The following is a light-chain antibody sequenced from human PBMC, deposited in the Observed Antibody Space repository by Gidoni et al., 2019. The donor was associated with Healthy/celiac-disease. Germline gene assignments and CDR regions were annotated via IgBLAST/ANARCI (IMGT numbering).Light chain of an antibody. V-gene: IGKV3-20*01. J-gene: IGKJ3*01. CDR1: QSVSSSY. CDR2: GAS. Sequence: PGTRSVTPGERATLSCRASQSVSSSYLAWLQQKPGQAPRLLIYGASSRATGIPDRFSGSGSGTDFTLTISRLEPEDFAVYYCQQYGSSPAFGPGTKVDIK. CDR3: QQYGSSPA.